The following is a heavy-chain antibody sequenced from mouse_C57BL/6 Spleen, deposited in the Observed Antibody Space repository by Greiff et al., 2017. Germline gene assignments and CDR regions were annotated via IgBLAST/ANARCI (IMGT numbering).Heavy chain of an antibody. J-gene: IGHJ2*01. Sequence: DVKLQESGPGLVKPSQSLSLTCSVTGYSITSGYYWNWIRQFPGNKLEWMGYISYDGSNNYNPSLKNRIAITRDTSKNQFFLKLNSVTTGDTATYYCARGGDYDRRYFDYWGQGTTLTVSS. CDR3: ARGGDYDRRYFDY. D-gene: IGHD2-4*01. CDR1: GYSITSGYY. CDR2: ISYDGSN. V-gene: IGHV3-6*01.